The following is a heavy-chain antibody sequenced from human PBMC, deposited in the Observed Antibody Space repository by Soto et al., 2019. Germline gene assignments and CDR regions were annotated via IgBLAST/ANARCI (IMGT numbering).Heavy chain of an antibody. CDR1: GGSIRNYY. CDR3: ARVWHYYFDY. V-gene: IGHV4-59*01. J-gene: IGHJ4*02. Sequence: SETLSLTCTVSGGSIRNYYWSWIRQPPGKGLEWIGYIYYSGSTNYNPSLKSRVTISVDTSKNQFSLKLSSVTAADTAVYYCARVWHYYFDYWGQGTLVTVSS. CDR2: IYYSGST. D-gene: IGHD3-16*01.